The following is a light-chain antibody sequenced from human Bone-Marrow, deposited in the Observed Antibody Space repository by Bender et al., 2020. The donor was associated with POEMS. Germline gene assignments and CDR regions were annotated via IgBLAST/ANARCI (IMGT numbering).Light chain of an antibody. V-gene: IGLV1-47*01. J-gene: IGLJ3*02. Sequence: QSVLTQPPSASGTPGQRVTISCSGSSSNIGTDYVYWYQQLPRTAPKLLIFRNNQRPSGVPARFSGSKSGTSASLAISDIQSEDEGDYYCSSWDDSLSGWVFGGGTKLTVL. CDR2: RNN. CDR1: SSNIGTDY. CDR3: SSWDDSLSGWV.